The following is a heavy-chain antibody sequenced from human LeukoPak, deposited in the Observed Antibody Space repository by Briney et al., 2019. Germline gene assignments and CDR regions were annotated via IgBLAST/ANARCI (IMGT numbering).Heavy chain of an antibody. CDR2: IYYSGST. Sequence: SETLSLTCTVSGGSISSSSYYWGWIRQPPGKGLEWIGSIYYSGSTYYNPSLRSRVTILVDTSKNQFSLNVRSVMAADTAVYYCARVPGVYYDILTGYGSGWFDPWGQGILVTVST. V-gene: IGHV4-39*07. D-gene: IGHD3-9*01. J-gene: IGHJ5*02. CDR3: ARVPGVYYDILTGYGSGWFDP. CDR1: GGSISSSSYY.